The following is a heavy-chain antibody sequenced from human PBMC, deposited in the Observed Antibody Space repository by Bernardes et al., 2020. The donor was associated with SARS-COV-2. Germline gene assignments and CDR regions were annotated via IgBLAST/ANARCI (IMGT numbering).Heavy chain of an antibody. CDR3: ARVGSAYCGGDCYY. CDR2: IYHSGST. Sequence: SETLSLTCAFSGVSISRDTWWSWVRQPPGKGLEWIGEIYHSGSTNYNPSLRSRLTLSVDKSKNQFSLKLSSVTAADTAVYYCARVGSAYCGGDCYYWGQGTLVTVSS. CDR1: GVSISRDTW. V-gene: IGHV4-4*02. D-gene: IGHD2-21*01. J-gene: IGHJ4*02.